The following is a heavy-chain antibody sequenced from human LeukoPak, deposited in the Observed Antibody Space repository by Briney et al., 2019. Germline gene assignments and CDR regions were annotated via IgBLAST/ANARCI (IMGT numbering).Heavy chain of an antibody. CDR3: ARAVSGHYGMFDY. D-gene: IGHD3-10*01. CDR2: INGDGSST. J-gene: IGHJ4*02. CDR1: GFSVSSCW. V-gene: IGHV3-74*01. Sequence: GGSLRLSCAASGFSVSSCWMHWVRQAPGKGLVWVSRINGDGSSTSYADSVRGRFTISRDNAKSTVYLQMNSLRAEDAAVYYCARAVSGHYGMFDYWGQGTLVTVSS.